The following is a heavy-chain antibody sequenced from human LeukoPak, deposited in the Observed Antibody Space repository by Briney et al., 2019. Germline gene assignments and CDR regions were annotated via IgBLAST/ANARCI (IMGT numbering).Heavy chain of an antibody. CDR3: ATSSGWYPKYFDY. Sequence: GGSLRLSCAASGYTFSSYAMSWVRQAPRKGLEWVSAISGSGGDTYYADSVKGRFTISRDNSKNTLYLQMNSLRAEDTALYYCATSSGWYPKYFDYWGQGTLVTVSS. CDR2: ISGSGGDT. CDR1: GYTFSSYA. V-gene: IGHV3-23*01. D-gene: IGHD6-19*01. J-gene: IGHJ4*02.